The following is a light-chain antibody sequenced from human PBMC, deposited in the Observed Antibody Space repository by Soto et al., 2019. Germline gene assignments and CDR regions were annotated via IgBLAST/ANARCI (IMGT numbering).Light chain of an antibody. CDR1: SSDVGTYHY. V-gene: IGLV2-11*01. J-gene: IGLJ3*02. CDR2: DVS. CDR3: FSYAGTYTWV. Sequence: QSALTQPRSVSGSPGQSVTISCTGTSSDVGTYHYVSWYQQHPGKAPKFIIYDVSKRPSGVPDRFSGSKSGNTASLTISGLQAEDEADYYCFSYAGTYTWVFGGGTKVTVL.